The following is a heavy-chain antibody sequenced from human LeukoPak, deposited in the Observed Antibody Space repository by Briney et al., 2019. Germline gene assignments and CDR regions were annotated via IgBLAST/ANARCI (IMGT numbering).Heavy chain of an antibody. CDR3: ARDKGYCSSTSCYPDAFDI. V-gene: IGHV3-21*01. J-gene: IGHJ3*02. CDR2: ISSSSSYI. CDR1: GFTFDDYA. D-gene: IGHD2-2*01. Sequence: GGSLRLSCAASGFTFDDYAMHWVRQAPGKGLEWVSSISSSSSYIYYADSVKGRFTISRDNAKNSLYLQMNSLRAEDTAVYYCARDKGYCSSTSCYPDAFDIWGQGTMVTVSS.